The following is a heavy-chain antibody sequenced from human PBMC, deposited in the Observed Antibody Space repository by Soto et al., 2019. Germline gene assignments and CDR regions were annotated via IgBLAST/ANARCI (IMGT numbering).Heavy chain of an antibody. CDR2: IDPSDSYT. J-gene: IGHJ6*02. CDR1: GYSFTSYW. V-gene: IGHV5-10-1*01. D-gene: IGHD3-22*01. CDR3: ARHPPITMIVVVISGYYYGMDV. Sequence: RGESLKISCKGSGYSFTSYWISWVRQMPGKGLEWMGRIDPSDSYTIYSPSFQGHVTISADKSISTAYLQWSSLKSSDTAMYYCARHPPITMIVVVISGYYYGMDVWGQGTTATVSS.